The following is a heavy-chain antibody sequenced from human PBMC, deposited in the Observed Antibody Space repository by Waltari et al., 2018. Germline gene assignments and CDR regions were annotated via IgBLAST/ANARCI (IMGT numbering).Heavy chain of an antibody. V-gene: IGHV4-59*01. CDR1: GGPISSYY. CDR3: ARAELAAALIDY. D-gene: IGHD6-13*01. CDR2: THYTGST. J-gene: IGHJ4*02. Sequence: QVQLQESGPGLVKPSETLSLTCTVSGGPISSYYWSWIRQPPGKGLEWIGYTHYTGSTNYNPSLKGRVTISVDTSKNQFSLKLSSGTAADTAVYYCARAELAAALIDYWGQGTLVTVSS.